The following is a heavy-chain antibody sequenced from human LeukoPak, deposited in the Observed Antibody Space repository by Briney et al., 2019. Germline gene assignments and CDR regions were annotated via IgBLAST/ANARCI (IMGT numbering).Heavy chain of an antibody. J-gene: IGHJ3*02. Sequence: GGSPRLSCAASGFTFSSYAMSWVRQAPGKGLEWVSAISGSGGSTYYADSVKGRFTISRDNSKNTLYLQMNSLRAEDTAVYYCAKDISGSYANDAFDIWGQGTMVTVSS. CDR2: ISGSGGST. D-gene: IGHD1-26*01. CDR1: GFTFSSYA. V-gene: IGHV3-23*01. CDR3: AKDISGSYANDAFDI.